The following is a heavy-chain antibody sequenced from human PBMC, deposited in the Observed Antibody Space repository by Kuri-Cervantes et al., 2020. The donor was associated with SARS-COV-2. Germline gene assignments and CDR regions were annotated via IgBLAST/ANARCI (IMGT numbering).Heavy chain of an antibody. Sequence: LRLSCTVSGASISNGSYYWSWIRQPAGKGLEWIGRFYTTERINYNPSLKSRVTISVDTPKNQFSLKLSSVTAADTAVYYCAREGYCSGGSCFDYWGQGTLVTVSS. CDR2: FYTTERI. V-gene: IGHV4-61*02. J-gene: IGHJ4*02. CDR1: GASISNGSYY. D-gene: IGHD2-15*01. CDR3: AREGYCSGGSCFDY.